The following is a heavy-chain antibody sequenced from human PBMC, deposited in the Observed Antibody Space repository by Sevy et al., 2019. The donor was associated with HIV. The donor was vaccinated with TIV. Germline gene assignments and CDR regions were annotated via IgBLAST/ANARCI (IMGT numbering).Heavy chain of an antibody. D-gene: IGHD3-22*01. CDR2: IYPDDSET. CDR1: GYSFTSHW. Sequence: GESLKISCEGSGYSFTSHWIGWVRHMPGKGLEWMGIIYPDDSETRYGPSFQGQVTFSADKSISTAYLQWSSLKVSDTAMFYCATSRSGYFDSSGYYIYWGQGTMVTVSS. V-gene: IGHV5-51*01. CDR3: ATSRSGYFDSSGYYIY. J-gene: IGHJ4*02.